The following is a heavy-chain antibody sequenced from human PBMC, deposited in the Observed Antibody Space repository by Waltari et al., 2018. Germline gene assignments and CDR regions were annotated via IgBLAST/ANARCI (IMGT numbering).Heavy chain of an antibody. V-gene: IGHV4-34*01. CDR2: INHSGST. CDR1: GGSFSGYY. CDR3: ASRKNYGDYAH. D-gene: IGHD4-17*01. Sequence: QVQLQQWGAGLLKPSETLSLTCAVYGGSFSGYYWTWIRQPPGKGLEWIGEINHSGSTNYNPSLKSRVTMSVDTSKNQFSLKLSSVTAADTAVYYCASRKNYGDYAHWGQGTLVTVSS. J-gene: IGHJ4*02.